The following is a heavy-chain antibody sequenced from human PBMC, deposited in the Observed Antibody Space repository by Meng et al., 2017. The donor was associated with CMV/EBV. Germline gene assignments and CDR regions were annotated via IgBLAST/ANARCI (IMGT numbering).Heavy chain of an antibody. Sequence: QAQPQPLGPGLLKPSETLSLPCAVYGGSFSGYYWSWIRQPPGKGLEWIGEINHSGSTNYNPSLKSRVTISVDTSKNQFSLKLSSVTAADTAVYYCARESMVRGEDWGQGTLVTVSS. V-gene: IGHV4-34*01. J-gene: IGHJ4*02. D-gene: IGHD3-10*01. CDR2: INHSGST. CDR1: GGSFSGYY. CDR3: ARESMVRGED.